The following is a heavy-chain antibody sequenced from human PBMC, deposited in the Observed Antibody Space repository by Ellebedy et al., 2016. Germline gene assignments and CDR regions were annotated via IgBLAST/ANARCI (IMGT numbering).Heavy chain of an antibody. D-gene: IGHD3-10*01. CDR3: AAPTYGSGSYHYYYGMDV. Sequence: GESLKISXAASGFTFSSYAMHWVRQAPGKGLEWVAVISYDGSNKYYADSVKGRFTISRDNSKNTLYLQMNSLRAEDTAVYYCAAPTYGSGSYHYYYGMDVWGQGTTVTVSS. CDR1: GFTFSSYA. J-gene: IGHJ6*02. CDR2: ISYDGSNK. V-gene: IGHV3-30-3*01.